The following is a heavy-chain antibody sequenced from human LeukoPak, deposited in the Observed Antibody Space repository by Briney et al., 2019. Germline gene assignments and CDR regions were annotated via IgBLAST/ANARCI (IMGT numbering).Heavy chain of an antibody. CDR3: ARHRLLSGIRSQSSPAYCSGGSCRPAPFDY. D-gene: IGHD2-15*01. J-gene: IGHJ4*02. Sequence: PSETLSLTCAVYGGSFSGYYWSWIRQPPGKGLEWIGEINHSGSTNYNPSLKSRVTISVDTSKNQFSLKLSSVTAADTAVYYCARHRLLSGIRSQSSPAYCSGGSCRPAPFDYWGQGTLVTVSS. CDR1: GGSFSGYY. CDR2: INHSGST. V-gene: IGHV4-34*01.